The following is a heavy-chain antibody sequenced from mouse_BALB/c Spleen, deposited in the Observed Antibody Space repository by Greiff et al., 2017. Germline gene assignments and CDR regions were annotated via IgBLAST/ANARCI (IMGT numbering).Heavy chain of an antibody. D-gene: IGHD1-1*01. V-gene: IGHV5-17*02. CDR2: ISSGSSTI. CDR3: ARGDYGGYFDV. J-gene: IGHJ1*01. CDR1: GFTFSSFG. Sequence: EVKLMESGGGLVQPGGSRKLSCAASGFTFSSFGMHWVRQAPEKGLEWVAYISSGSSTIYYADTVKGRFTISRDNPKNTLFLQMTSLRSEDTAMYYCARGDYGGYFDVWGAGTTVTVSS.